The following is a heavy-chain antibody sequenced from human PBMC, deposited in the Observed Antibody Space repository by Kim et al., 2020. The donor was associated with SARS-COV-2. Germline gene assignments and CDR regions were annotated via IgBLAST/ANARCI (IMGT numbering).Heavy chain of an antibody. CDR3: TKEGPALGRLAFDV. CDR1: GFTFSNFG. D-gene: IGHD2-2*01. V-gene: IGHV3-30*18. Sequence: GGSLRLSCAASGFTFSNFGMHWVRQAPGKGLEWVAVVSSGGGTTYYADSVKGRFTISRDNSRVTLYLEMHSLRAEDTAIYYCTKEGPALGRLAFDVWGLGTMVTVSS. CDR2: VSSGGGTT. J-gene: IGHJ3*01.